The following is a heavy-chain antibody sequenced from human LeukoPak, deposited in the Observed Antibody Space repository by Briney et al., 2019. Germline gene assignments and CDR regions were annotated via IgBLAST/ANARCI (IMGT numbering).Heavy chain of an antibody. D-gene: IGHD3-3*01. V-gene: IGHV3-30*02. CDR1: GFTFNTYG. J-gene: IGHJ4*02. CDR3: AKGYYDFWSGYGYFDY. Sequence: PGGSLRLSCAASGFTFNTYGMHWVRQAPGKGLEWVAFIRYDGSNKYYVDSVKGRFTISRDNSKNTLYLQMNSLRAEDTAVYYCAKGYYDFWSGYGYFDYWGQGTLVTVSS. CDR2: IRYDGSNK.